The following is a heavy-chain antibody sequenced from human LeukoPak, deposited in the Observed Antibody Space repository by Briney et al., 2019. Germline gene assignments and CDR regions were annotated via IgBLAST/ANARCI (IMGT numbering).Heavy chain of an antibody. J-gene: IGHJ5*02. CDR3: ARQKWITMVRGVINWFDP. D-gene: IGHD3-10*01. Sequence: SETLSLTCTVSGGSISSSSYYWAWIRQPPGKGLEWIGSVNYSGNTYYNPSLKSRVTISVDTSKSQFFLKLSSVTAADTAVYYCARQKWITMVRGVINWFDPWGQGTLVTVSS. V-gene: IGHV4-39*01. CDR1: GGSISSSSYY. CDR2: VNYSGNT.